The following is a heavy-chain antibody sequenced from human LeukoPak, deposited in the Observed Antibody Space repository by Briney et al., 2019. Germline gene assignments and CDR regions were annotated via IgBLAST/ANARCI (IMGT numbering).Heavy chain of an antibody. CDR2: ISYSGST. CDR1: GGSVSSGSYY. J-gene: IGHJ4*02. V-gene: IGHV4-61*01. CDR3: ATDRLYRGYSYGFDY. D-gene: IGHD5-18*01. Sequence: SETLSLTCTVSGGSVSSGSYYWSWIRQPPGKGLEWIGYISYSGSTNYNPSLESRLTMSVDRSKNQFSLKLSSVTAADTAVYYCATDRLYRGYSYGFDYWGQGTLVTVSS.